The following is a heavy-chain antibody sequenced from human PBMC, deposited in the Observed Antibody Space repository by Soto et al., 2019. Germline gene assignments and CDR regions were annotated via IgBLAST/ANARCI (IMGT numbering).Heavy chain of an antibody. V-gene: IGHV3-72*01. CDR2: SRGRASSYST. D-gene: IGHD6-19*01. Sequence: GGSLRLSCAASGFTFSDHYMDWVRQTPGKGLEWVGRSRGRASSYSTEYAASVKGRFTVSRDDSKNSVYLQMNSLKIEDTAVYFCARVVSAVAGGWPNYFDYWGQGTLVTVSS. CDR1: GFTFSDHY. CDR3: ARVVSAVAGGWPNYFDY. J-gene: IGHJ4*02.